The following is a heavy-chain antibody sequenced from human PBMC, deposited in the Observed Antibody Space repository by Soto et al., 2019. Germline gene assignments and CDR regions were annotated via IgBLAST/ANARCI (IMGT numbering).Heavy chain of an antibody. CDR1: GGSTSGEYY. CDR3: ARVWRETGSYPFDS. CDR2: IYYIGGT. J-gene: IGHJ4*01. D-gene: IGHD3-10*01. V-gene: IGHV4-31*03. Sequence: PSETLSLTCTVSGGSTSGEYYWSWIRQHPGKGLEWIAYIYYIGGTFYNPSLADRLSISIDTSKNQFSLKLTSVTAADTAVYYCARVWRETGSYPFDSWGHATLVTVSS.